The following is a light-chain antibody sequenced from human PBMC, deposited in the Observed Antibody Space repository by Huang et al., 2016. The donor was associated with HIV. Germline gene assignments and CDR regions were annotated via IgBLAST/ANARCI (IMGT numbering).Light chain of an antibody. CDR3: QQYNRWPPLT. CDR1: QTVIRN. V-gene: IGKV3-15*01. J-gene: IGKJ4*01. Sequence: VMTQSPATLSVSPGERVTLSCRASQTVIRNLAWYQQRPGQPPRPLVYGASVRAAGVPDRCSGSGSGTDFTLTITSLQSEDFAIYYCQQYNRWPPLTFGGGTKVETK. CDR2: GAS.